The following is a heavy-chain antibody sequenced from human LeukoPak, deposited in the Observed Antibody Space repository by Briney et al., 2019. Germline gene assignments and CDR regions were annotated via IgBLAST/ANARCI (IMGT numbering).Heavy chain of an antibody. J-gene: IGHJ4*02. D-gene: IGHD6-19*01. CDR3: ARAAIAVAERYYFDY. Sequence: ASVKVSCKASGYTFTCYYMHWVRQAPGQGLEWMGRINPNSGGTNYAQKFQGRVTMTRDTSISTAYMELSRLRSDDTAVYYCARAAIAVAERYYFDYWGQGTLVTVSS. CDR1: GYTFTCYY. V-gene: IGHV1-2*06. CDR2: INPNSGGT.